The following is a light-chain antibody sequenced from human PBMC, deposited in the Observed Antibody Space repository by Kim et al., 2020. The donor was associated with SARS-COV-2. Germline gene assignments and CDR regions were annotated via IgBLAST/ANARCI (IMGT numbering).Light chain of an antibody. V-gene: IGLV3-1*01. CDR3: QAWDSSTGV. Sequence: VSEGKEGRVTGGGVELGGKDDWGWKQRVGQALVVGIKEDSERASGVTERFAGSSGGNTAALAISGTQAMDEADYYCQAWDSSTGVFGGGSQRTVL. CDR2: EDS. J-gene: IGLJ2*01. CDR1: ELGGKD.